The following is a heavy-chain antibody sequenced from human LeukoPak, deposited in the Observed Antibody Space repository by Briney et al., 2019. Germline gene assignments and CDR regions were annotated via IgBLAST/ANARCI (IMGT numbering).Heavy chain of an antibody. Sequence: GGSLRLSCAASGFTFSNYNMNWVRQAPGKGLEWVSSISSSSSYIYYANSLKGRFTISRDNAKNSLYLQMNSLRAEDTAVYYCAKAIAGGGXFXXWGQXTLVTX. D-gene: IGHD2-15*01. CDR2: ISSSSSYI. V-gene: IGHV3-21*01. CDR3: AKAIAGGGXFXX. CDR1: GFTFSNYN. J-gene: IGHJ4*02.